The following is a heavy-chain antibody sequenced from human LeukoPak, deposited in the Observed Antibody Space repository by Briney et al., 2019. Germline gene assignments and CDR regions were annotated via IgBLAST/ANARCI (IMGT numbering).Heavy chain of an antibody. V-gene: IGHV3-48*01. D-gene: IGHD1-26*01. CDR3: ARGTGSADY. Sequence: TGGSLRLSCAASGFIFSSYSMNWVRQAPGKGLEWVSYISSSSSTIYYADSVKGRFTISRDNAKNSLYLQMNSLRAEDTAVYYCARGTGSADYWGQGTLVTVSS. J-gene: IGHJ4*02. CDR1: GFIFSSYS. CDR2: ISSSSSTI.